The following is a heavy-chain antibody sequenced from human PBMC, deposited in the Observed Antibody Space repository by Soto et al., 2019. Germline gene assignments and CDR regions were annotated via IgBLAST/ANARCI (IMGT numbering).Heavy chain of an antibody. Sequence: QVQLVESGGTSVRPGGSLRLSCSGSGFNFRDYYFNWIRQTPGQGLEWVSSILSIERHKYSTASVMGRFSISRDNDKKSHSLQINNLRVEETGIYFCATGQKDASNMPSFDYWGTGTPVTVSS. CDR1: GFNFRDYY. CDR3: ATGQKDASNMPSFDY. J-gene: IGHJ4*02. D-gene: IGHD2-2*01. CDR2: ILSIERHK. V-gene: IGHV3-11*01.